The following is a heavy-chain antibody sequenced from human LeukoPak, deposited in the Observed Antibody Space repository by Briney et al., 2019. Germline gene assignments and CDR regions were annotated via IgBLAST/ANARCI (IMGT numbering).Heavy chain of an antibody. CDR3: ARLGYCSSTSCFTPFDY. Sequence: SVKVSCKASGGTFSSYAISWVRQAPGQGLEWMGRIIPILGIANYAQKFQGRVTITADKSTSTAYMELSSPRSEDTAVYYCARLGYCSSTSCFTPFDYWGQGTLVTVSS. V-gene: IGHV1-69*04. CDR2: IIPILGIA. J-gene: IGHJ4*02. D-gene: IGHD2-2*02. CDR1: GGTFSSYA.